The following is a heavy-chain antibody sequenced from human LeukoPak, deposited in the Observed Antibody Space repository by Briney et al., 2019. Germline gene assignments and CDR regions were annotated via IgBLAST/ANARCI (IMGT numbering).Heavy chain of an antibody. J-gene: IGHJ3*02. CDR2: ITPNSGDT. V-gene: IGHV1-2*02. D-gene: IGHD3-3*01. CDR1: GYTFTAYF. Sequence: ASVKVSFKASGYTFTAYFIHWLRQAPGQGLEWMGWITPNSGDTNFAQKFQGRVIMTRDTSTTTAYMELNSLTSYDTALYYCARGSLTGVDGVVPRAFVIWGQGTMVTVSS. CDR3: ARGSLTGVDGVVPRAFVI.